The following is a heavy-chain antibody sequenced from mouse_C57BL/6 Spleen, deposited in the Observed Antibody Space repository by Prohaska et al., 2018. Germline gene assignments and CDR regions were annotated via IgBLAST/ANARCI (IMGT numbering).Heavy chain of an antibody. CDR1: GYTFTSYW. Sequence: QVQLQQPGAELVRPGSSVKLSCKASGYTFTSYWMHWVKQRPIQGLEWIGNIDPSDRETPYNQKFKDKATLTVDKTFSAAYMQLSSLISEDSAVYYCARWGLGSSYQGGNAMDYWGQGTSVTVSS. V-gene: IGHV1-52*01. J-gene: IGHJ4*01. CDR2: IDPSDRET. D-gene: IGHD1-1*01. CDR3: ARWGLGSSYQGGNAMDY.